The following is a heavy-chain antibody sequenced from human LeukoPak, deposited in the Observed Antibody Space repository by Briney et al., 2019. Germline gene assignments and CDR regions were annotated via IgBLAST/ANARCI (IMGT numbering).Heavy chain of an antibody. J-gene: IGHJ4*02. V-gene: IGHV3-30*02. Sequence: PGGSLSLSCAASGFTFSSYWMNWVRQAPGKGLEWVAFIRYDGSNKYYADSVKGRFTISRDNSKNTLYLQMNSLRAEDTAVYYCARDRIAAAGTLDYWGQGTLVTVSS. D-gene: IGHD6-13*01. CDR2: IRYDGSNK. CDR3: ARDRIAAAGTLDY. CDR1: GFTFSSYW.